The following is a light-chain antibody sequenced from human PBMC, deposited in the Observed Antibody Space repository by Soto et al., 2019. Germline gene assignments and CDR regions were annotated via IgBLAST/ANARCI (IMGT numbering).Light chain of an antibody. Sequence: EIVLTNSPATLSTFPGGSFTLSCRASQYINTRLAWYQHRPGQSPRLLIYQTSIRPAGTPARFSASGTGTDFTLTISDVRPEDFAVYYCHQRQSWPRKFGQGTKVDIK. CDR3: HQRQSWPRK. V-gene: IGKV3-11*01. J-gene: IGKJ1*01. CDR1: QYINTR. CDR2: QTS.